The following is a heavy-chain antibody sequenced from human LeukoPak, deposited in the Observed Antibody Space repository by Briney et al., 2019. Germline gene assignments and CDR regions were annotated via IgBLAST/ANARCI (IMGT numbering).Heavy chain of an antibody. CDR1: GYTFTSYD. J-gene: IGHJ6*02. Sequence: ASVKVSCKASGYTFTSYDINWVRQATGQGLEWMGWMNPNSGNTGYAQKFQGRVTMTRNTPISTAYMELSSLRSEDTAVYYCARMEDWYSSGWYLLQNYYYYGMDVWGQGTTVTVSS. V-gene: IGHV1-8*01. CDR3: ARMEDWYSSGWYLLQNYYYYGMDV. D-gene: IGHD6-19*01. CDR2: MNPNSGNT.